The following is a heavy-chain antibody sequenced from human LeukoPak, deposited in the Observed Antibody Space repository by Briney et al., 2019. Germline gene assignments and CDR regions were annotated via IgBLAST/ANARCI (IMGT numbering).Heavy chain of an antibody. J-gene: IGHJ6*02. Sequence: GGSLRLSCAASGFTFSSYEMNWVRQAPGKGLEWVSYISNIDSTTHYADSVKGRFTISRDNAQNSLYLQMNSLRAEDTAVYYCARDLLPRSGSSPYGMDVWGQGTTVTVSS. CDR3: ARDLLPRSGSSPYGMDV. V-gene: IGHV3-48*03. CDR2: ISNIDSTT. CDR1: GFTFSSYE. D-gene: IGHD3-10*01.